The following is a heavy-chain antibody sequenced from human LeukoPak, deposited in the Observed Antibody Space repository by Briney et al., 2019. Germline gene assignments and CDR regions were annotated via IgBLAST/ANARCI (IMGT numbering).Heavy chain of an antibody. CDR2: ISYDGSNK. D-gene: IGHD3-3*01. V-gene: IGHV3-30*18. J-gene: IGHJ4*02. Sequence: PWGSLRLSCAASGFTFSSYWMSWVRQAPGRGLEWVAVISYDGSNKYYADSVKGRFTISRDNSKNTLYLQMNSLRAEDTAVYYCAKATIWGQGTLVTVSS. CDR3: AKATI. CDR1: GFTFSSYW.